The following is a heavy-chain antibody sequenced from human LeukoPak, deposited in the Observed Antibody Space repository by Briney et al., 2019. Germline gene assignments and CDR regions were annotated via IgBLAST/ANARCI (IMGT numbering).Heavy chain of an antibody. CDR2: ISGSGGST. CDR3: AKGCDYVWGSYRYPQGYYMDV. D-gene: IGHD3-16*02. J-gene: IGHJ6*03. V-gene: IGHV3-23*01. Sequence: PGGSLRLSCAASGFTFSSYAMSWVRQAPGKGLEWVSAISGSGGSTYYADSVKGRFTISRDNSKNTLYLQMNSLRAEDTAVYYCAKGCDYVWGSYRYPQGYYMDVWGKGTTVTVSS. CDR1: GFTFSSYA.